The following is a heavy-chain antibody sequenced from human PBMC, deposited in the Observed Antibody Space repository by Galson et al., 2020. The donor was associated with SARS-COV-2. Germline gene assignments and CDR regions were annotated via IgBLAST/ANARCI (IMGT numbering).Heavy chain of an antibody. CDR1: GFTFSSYA. V-gene: IGHV3-30*04. D-gene: IGHD1-26*01. J-gene: IGHJ3*02. CDR3: ARGGGSYWHAFDI. Sequence: GGSLRLSCAASGFTFSSYAMHWVRQAPGKGLEWVAVISYDGSNKYYADSVKGRFTISRDNSNNTLYLQMNSLRAEDTAVYYCARGGGSYWHAFDIWGQGTMVTVSS. CDR2: ISYDGSNK.